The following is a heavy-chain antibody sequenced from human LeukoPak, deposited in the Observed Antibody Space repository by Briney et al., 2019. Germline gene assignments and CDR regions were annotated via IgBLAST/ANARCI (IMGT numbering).Heavy chain of an antibody. D-gene: IGHD2-2*01. J-gene: IGHJ4*02. CDR3: AKAVVPAVKQ. CDR1: EFTFSSYA. Sequence: GGSLRLSCAASEFTFSSYAMTWVRQVPGKGLEWVSEISGSGGSTYYADSVKGRFTISRDNSKNTLYLQMNSLRAEDTAVYYCAKAVVPAVKQWGQGTLVTVSS. V-gene: IGHV3-23*01. CDR2: ISGSGGST.